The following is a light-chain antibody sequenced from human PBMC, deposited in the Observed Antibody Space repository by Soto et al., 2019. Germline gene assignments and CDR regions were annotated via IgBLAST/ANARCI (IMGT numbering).Light chain of an antibody. CDR3: QQRGNWRAN. Sequence: EIVMTQSPGTLSLSPGERATLSCRASQSVSSNSLAWCQQKPGQAPRLLIYDASNRATGIPPRFSGSGSGTDFTLTISSLEPEDFAVYFCQQRGNWRANVGGGTKGDIK. CDR1: QSVSSNS. V-gene: IGKV3D-20*02. CDR2: DAS. J-gene: IGKJ4*01.